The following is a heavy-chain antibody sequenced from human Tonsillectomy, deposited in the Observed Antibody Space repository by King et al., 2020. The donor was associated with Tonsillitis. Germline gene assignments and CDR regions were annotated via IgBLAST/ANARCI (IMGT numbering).Heavy chain of an antibody. Sequence: VQLVESGAEVKKPGVSVKVSCKSSGHTFISYYMHWVRQAPGQGLEWMGIINPSGGSTTYAQKFQGRVTMTRDTSTSTVYMELSSLRSEDTAVYYCAVYDSSSYYYNAFDIWGQGTMVTVSS. CDR2: INPSGGST. V-gene: IGHV1-46*01. J-gene: IGHJ3*02. CDR3: AVYDSSSYYYNAFDI. CDR1: GHTFISYY. D-gene: IGHD3-22*01.